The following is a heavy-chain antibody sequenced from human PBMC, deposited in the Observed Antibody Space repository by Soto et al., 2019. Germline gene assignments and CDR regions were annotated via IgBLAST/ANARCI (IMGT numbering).Heavy chain of an antibody. Sequence: SETLSLTCTVSGGSISSGSHYWSWIRQPPGKGLEWIGYIYHTGSTNYNPSLNSRVTMSVDTSKNQFSLNLNSVTAADTAVYYCTRGGSIAAAVVDYWGQGTLVTVSS. V-gene: IGHV4-61*01. J-gene: IGHJ4*02. CDR1: GGSISSGSHY. D-gene: IGHD6-13*01. CDR2: IYHTGST. CDR3: TRGGSIAAAVVDY.